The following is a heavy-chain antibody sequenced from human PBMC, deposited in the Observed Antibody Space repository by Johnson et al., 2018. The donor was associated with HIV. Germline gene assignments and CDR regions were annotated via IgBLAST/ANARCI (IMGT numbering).Heavy chain of an antibody. V-gene: IGHV3-30-3*01. CDR2: ISYDGSNK. J-gene: IGHJ3*02. CDR1: GFIFSSYV. Sequence: QVQLVESGGGVVQPGRSLRLSCAASGFIFSSYVMYWVRQAPGKGLEWVAVISYDGSNKYYADSVKGRFTISRDNSKNTLYLQMNSLRAEDTAVYYCARDLYPFGPVQAFDIWGQGTMVTVSS. CDR3: ARDLYPFGPVQAFDI. D-gene: IGHD3-10*01.